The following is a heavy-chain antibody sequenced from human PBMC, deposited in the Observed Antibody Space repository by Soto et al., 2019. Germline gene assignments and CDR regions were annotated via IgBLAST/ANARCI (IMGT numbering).Heavy chain of an antibody. CDR2: IYYGGST. D-gene: IGHD6-19*01. CDR3: ASGGSSGWSRYFAI. CDR1: GGSISSYY. J-gene: IGHJ2*01. V-gene: IGHV4-59*13. Sequence: QVQLQESGPGLVKPSETLSLICTVSGGSISSYYWCWIRQPPGKGLEWIGYIYYGGSTNYNPSLKSRVTISVHTSKTQFSLKLSSVTAADTAVYYCASGGSSGWSRYFAIWGRGPLVTVSS.